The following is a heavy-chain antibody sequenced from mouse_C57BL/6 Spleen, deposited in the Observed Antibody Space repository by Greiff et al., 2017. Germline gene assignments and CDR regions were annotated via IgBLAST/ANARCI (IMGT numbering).Heavy chain of an antibody. V-gene: IGHV1-76*01. CDR3: ARSDSGGYFDV. J-gene: IGHJ1*03. CDR2: IYPGSGNT. CDR1: GYTFTDYY. D-gene: IGHD6-1*01. Sequence: QVQLQQSGAELVRPGASVKLSCKASGYTFTDYYINWVKQRPGQGLEWIARIYPGSGNTYYNEKFKGKATLTAEKSSSTAYMQLSSLTSEDSAVYFWARSDSGGYFDVWGTGTTVTVSS.